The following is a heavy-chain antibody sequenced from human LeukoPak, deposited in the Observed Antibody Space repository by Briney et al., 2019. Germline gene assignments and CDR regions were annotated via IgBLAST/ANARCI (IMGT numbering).Heavy chain of an antibody. Sequence: TSETLSLTCTVSGGSISSYYWSWIRQPPGKGLEWIGYVYYSGSTSYNPSLKSRVTISVDTSKNQFSLKLSSVTAADTAVYYCARHDSSGYYPDYWGRGTLVTVSS. CDR2: VYYSGST. CDR1: GGSISSYY. V-gene: IGHV4-59*08. J-gene: IGHJ4*02. CDR3: ARHDSSGYYPDY. D-gene: IGHD3-22*01.